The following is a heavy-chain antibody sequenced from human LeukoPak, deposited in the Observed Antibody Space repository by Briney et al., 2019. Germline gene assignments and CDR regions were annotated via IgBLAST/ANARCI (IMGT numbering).Heavy chain of an antibody. D-gene: IGHD6-19*01. CDR1: GFTFGDYA. CDR2: IRSKAYGGTT. Sequence: GGSLRLSCTASGFTFGDYAMGWFRQAPGKGLEWVGFIRSKAYGGTTEYAASVKGRFTISRDDSKSIAYLQMNSLKTEDTAVYYCTRASPVAGDYYYYGMDIWGQGTTVTVSS. V-gene: IGHV3-49*03. J-gene: IGHJ6*02. CDR3: TRASPVAGDYYYYGMDI.